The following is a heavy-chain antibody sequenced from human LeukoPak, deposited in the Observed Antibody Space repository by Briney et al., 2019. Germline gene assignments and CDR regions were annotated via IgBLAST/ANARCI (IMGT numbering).Heavy chain of an antibody. J-gene: IGHJ1*01. CDR2: IYYSGST. Sequence: PSETLSLTCTVSGGSISSYYWSWIRQPPGKGLEWIGYIYYSGSTNYNPSLKSRVTISVDTSKNQFSPKLSSVTAADTAVYYCARDYYDSSGYWPLQHWGQGTLVTVSS. CDR1: GGSISSYY. V-gene: IGHV4-59*01. D-gene: IGHD3-22*01. CDR3: ARDYYDSSGYWPLQH.